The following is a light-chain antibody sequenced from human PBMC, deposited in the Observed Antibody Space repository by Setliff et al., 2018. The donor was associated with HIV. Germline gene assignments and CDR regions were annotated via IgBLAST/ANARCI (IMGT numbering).Light chain of an antibody. CDR2: TNS. CDR3: ASWDDSLKEYV. Sequence: QSVLTQPPSASGTPGQRVTISCSGSSSNIGSNIVNWYQHLPGTAPKLLIYTNSHRPSGVPDRFSGSKSGTSASLAISGLRSEDEADYYCASWDDSLKEYVFGTGTKVTVL. CDR1: SSNIGSNI. J-gene: IGLJ1*01. V-gene: IGLV1-44*01.